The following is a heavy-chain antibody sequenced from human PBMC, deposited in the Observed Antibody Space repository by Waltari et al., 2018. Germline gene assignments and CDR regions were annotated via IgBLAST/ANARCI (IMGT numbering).Heavy chain of an antibody. Sequence: QLHLQESGPGLVHPSETLSIMCNVSGGSMKSNNFWWGWVRQPPGKGLESIGYIYFSGSTYYNPSLKSRVTISIDTSKKQFSLKVKSVTAADTAVYYCVRSTIMVATRWLDPWGQGTLVTVSS. J-gene: IGHJ5*01. V-gene: IGHV4-39*01. D-gene: IGHD1-26*01. CDR2: IYFSGST. CDR1: GGSMKSNNFW. CDR3: VRSTIMVATRWLDP.